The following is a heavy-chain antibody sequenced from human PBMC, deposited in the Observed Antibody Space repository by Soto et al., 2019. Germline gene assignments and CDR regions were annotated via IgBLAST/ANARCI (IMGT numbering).Heavy chain of an antibody. CDR1: GDSISSGYY. CDR3: ASRIVVVPAAISQYHYYDMDV. D-gene: IGHD2-2*01. Sequence: ETLSLTCAVSGDSISSGYYWAWIRQPPGKGLEWVANIKQDGSEKYYVDSVKGRFTISRDNAKNSLYLQMNSLRAEDTAVYYCASRIVVVPAAISQYHYYDMDVWGQGTTVTVSS. V-gene: IGHV3-7*03. CDR2: IKQDGSEK. J-gene: IGHJ6*02.